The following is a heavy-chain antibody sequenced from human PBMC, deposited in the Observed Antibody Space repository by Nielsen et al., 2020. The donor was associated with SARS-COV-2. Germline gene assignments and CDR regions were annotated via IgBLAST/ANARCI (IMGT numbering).Heavy chain of an antibody. CDR1: GGSISSYY. D-gene: IGHD1-26*01. CDR3: ARRLTRQPTKNIVGATGGYYFDY. V-gene: IGHV4-59*08. J-gene: IGHJ4*02. CDR2: IYYSGST. Sequence: SETLSLTCTVSGGSISSYYWSWIRQPPGKGLEWLGYIYYSGSTNYNPSLKSRVTISVDTSKNQFSLKLSSVTAADTAVYYCARRLTRQPTKNIVGATGGYYFDYWGQGTLVTVSS.